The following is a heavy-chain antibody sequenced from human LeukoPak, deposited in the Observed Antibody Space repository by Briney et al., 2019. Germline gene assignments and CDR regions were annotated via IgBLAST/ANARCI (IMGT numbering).Heavy chain of an antibody. CDR1: GYTFTSYG. Sequence: GASVKVSCKASGYTFTSYGISWVRQAPGQGLEWMGWISAYNGNTNCAQKLQGRVTITADKSTSTAYMELSSLRSEDTAVYYCARGGYYDSSGYYLEDYWGQGTLVTVSS. J-gene: IGHJ4*02. V-gene: IGHV1-18*01. CDR2: ISAYNGNT. CDR3: ARGGYYDSSGYYLEDY. D-gene: IGHD3-22*01.